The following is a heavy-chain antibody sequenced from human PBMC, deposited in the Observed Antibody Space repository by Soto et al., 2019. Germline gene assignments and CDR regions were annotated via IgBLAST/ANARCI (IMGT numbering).Heavy chain of an antibody. Sequence: QVQLQESGPGLVKSSETLSLTCTVSGDSISSYYWSWIRQPPGKGLEWIGYILYSGNTNYNPSLKSRVTISVDTSKNQFSLKLSSVTAADSALYYCARHLEALRGGWFDPWGQGTLVTVSS. CDR2: ILYSGNT. D-gene: IGHD6-25*01. J-gene: IGHJ5*02. CDR1: GDSISSYY. CDR3: ARHLEALRGGWFDP. V-gene: IGHV4-59*08.